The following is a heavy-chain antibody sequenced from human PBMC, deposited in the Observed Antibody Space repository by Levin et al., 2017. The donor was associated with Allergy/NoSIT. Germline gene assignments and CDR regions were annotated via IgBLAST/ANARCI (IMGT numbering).Heavy chain of an antibody. CDR1: GFTFDDYA. D-gene: IGHD6-13*01. CDR3: AKDISSTPTLSSWFD. V-gene: IGHV3-9*01. Sequence: LSLTCAASGFTFDDYAMHWVRQAPGKGLEWVSGISWNSGTIGYADSVKGRFTISRDNAKNSLNLQMNSLRAEDTAFYYCAKDISSTPTLSSWFDWGQGTLVTVSS. J-gene: IGHJ4*02. CDR2: ISWNSGTI.